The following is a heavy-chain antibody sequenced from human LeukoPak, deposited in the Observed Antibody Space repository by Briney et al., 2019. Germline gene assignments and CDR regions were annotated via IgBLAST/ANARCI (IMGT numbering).Heavy chain of an antibody. CDR1: GFTFSNYW. V-gene: IGHV3-7*01. J-gene: IGHJ3*02. CDR3: ARDPGDVAAAHDAFDI. Sequence: TGGSLRLSCAASGFTFSNYWMSGVRQAPGKGLEWVANIRQDGSDKFYVDSVKGRFTISRDNAQNSLYLQMNSLRAEDTAVYYCARDPGDVAAAHDAFDIWGQGTMVTVSS. CDR2: IRQDGSDK. D-gene: IGHD2-15*01.